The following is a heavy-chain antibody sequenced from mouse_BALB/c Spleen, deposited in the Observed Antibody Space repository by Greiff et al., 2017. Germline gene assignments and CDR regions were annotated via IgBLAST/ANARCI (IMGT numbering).Heavy chain of an antibody. J-gene: IGHJ4*01. CDR2: ISYSGST. V-gene: IGHV3-2*02. Sequence: EVQLVESGPGLVKPSQSLSLTCTVTGYSITSDYAWNWIRQFPGNKLEWMGYISYSGSTSYNPSLKSRISITRDTSKNQFFLQLNSVTTEDTATYYCARGGLRRGSAMDYWGQGTSVTVSS. CDR3: ARGGLRRGSAMDY. CDR1: GYSITSDYA. D-gene: IGHD2-4*01.